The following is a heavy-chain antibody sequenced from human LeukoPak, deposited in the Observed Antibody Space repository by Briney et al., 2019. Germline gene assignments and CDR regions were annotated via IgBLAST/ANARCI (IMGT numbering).Heavy chain of an antibody. Sequence: SETQSLTCSVSGGSISSSSCYWDWIRQPPGKGLEWIGSIYYSGSTYYNPSLKSRVTISVDTSKNQFSLKLSSVTAADTAVYYCARESKLFFGETRWGQGTLVTVSS. V-gene: IGHV4-39*02. J-gene: IGHJ4*02. D-gene: IGHD3-10*01. CDR3: ARESKLFFGETR. CDR1: GGSISSSSCY. CDR2: IYYSGST.